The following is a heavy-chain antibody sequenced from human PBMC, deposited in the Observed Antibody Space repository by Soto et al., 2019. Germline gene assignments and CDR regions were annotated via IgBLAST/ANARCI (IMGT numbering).Heavy chain of an antibody. CDR1: GGSISSSSYY. Sequence: PSETLSLTCTVSGGSISSSSYYWGWIRQPPGKGLEWIGSTYYSGSTYYNPSLKSRVTISVDTSKNQFSLKLSSVTAADTAVYYCARSGSGWLDYWGQGTLVTSPQ. CDR3: ARSGSGWLDY. CDR2: TYYSGST. J-gene: IGHJ4*02. D-gene: IGHD6-19*01. V-gene: IGHV4-39*07.